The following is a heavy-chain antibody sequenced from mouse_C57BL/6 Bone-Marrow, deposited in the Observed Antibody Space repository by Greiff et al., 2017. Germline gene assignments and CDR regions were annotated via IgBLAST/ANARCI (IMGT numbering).Heavy chain of an antibody. D-gene: IGHD1-1*01. J-gene: IGHJ2*01. V-gene: IGHV8-12*01. Sequence: QVTLKESGPGILQSSQTLSLTCSFSGFSLSTSGMGVSWIRQPSGKGLEWLAHIYWDDDKRYNPSLKGRLTISKDTSRNQVFLKITSVDTADTATYYCARDYGSSYVGYYFDYWGQGTTLTVSS. CDR1: GFSLSTSGMG. CDR3: ARDYGSSYVGYYFDY. CDR2: IYWDDDK.